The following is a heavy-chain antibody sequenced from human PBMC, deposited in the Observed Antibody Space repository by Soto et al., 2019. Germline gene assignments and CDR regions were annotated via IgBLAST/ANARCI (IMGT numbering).Heavy chain of an antibody. CDR1: GGTFSSYT. CDR2: IIPILGIA. J-gene: IGHJ6*02. D-gene: IGHD2-15*01. CDR3: ASRDPNCSGGSCYRGSYYYGMDV. V-gene: IGHV1-69*02. Sequence: ASVKVSCKASGGTFSSYTISWVRQAPGQGLEWMGRIIPILGIANYAQKFQGRVTITADKSTSTAYMELSSLRSEDTAVYYCASRDPNCSGGSCYRGSYYYGMDVWGQGTTVTVSS.